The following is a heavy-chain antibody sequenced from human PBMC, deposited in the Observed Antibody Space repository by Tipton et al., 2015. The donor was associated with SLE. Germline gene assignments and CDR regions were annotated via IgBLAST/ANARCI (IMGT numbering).Heavy chain of an antibody. CDR3: AGCGSGILDAFDI. CDR1: GGSLSSSY. V-gene: IGHV4-4*07. CDR2: IYISGST. J-gene: IGHJ3*02. Sequence: TLSLTCTVSGGSLSSSYWSWIRQPAGKGLEWVGRIYISGSTNYTPPPKSRVTMSVDTSKNQFSLKLSSVTAADTAVYYCAGCGSGILDAFDIWGQGTMVTVSS. D-gene: IGHD3-10*01.